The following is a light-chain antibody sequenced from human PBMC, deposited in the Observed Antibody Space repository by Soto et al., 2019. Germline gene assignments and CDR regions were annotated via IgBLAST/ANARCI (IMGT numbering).Light chain of an antibody. CDR2: NVY. CDR3: SAYTVSRTYV. CDR1: SSDVGAYNF. J-gene: IGLJ1*01. V-gene: IGLV2-14*03. Sequence: QSALAQPASVSGSPGQSITISCTGTSSDVGAYNFVSWHQQHPGKAPKLMIYNVYDRPSGISYRFSDSKSGNTASLTISGLQGEDEADYYCSAYTVSRTYVFGTGTKVTAL.